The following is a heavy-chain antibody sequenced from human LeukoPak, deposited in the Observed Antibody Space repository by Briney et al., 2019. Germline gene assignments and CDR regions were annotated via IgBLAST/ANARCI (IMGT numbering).Heavy chain of an antibody. CDR1: GGSFSGYY. CDR3: ARGAAAGRRFLWFDP. CDR2: INHSGST. V-gene: IGHV4-34*01. J-gene: IGHJ5*02. Sequence: PSETLSFTCAVYGGSFSGYYWSWIRQPPGKGLEWIGEINHSGSTNYNPSLKSRVTISVDTSKNQFSLKLSSVTAADTAVYYCARGAAAGRRFLWFDPWGQGTLVTVSS. D-gene: IGHD6-13*01.